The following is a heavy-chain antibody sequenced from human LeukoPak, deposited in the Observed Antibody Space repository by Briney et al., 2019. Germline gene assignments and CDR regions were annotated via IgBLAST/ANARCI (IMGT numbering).Heavy chain of an antibody. CDR3: ARGMYYDFWSAGYPTFDP. Sequence: PSQTLSLTCTVSGGSISSYYWSWIRQPPGKGLEWIGNIHYSGSTKYNASLKSRVTTSVDTSKNQSSLKPSSVTAADTAVYYCARGMYYDFWSAGYPTFDPWGQGTLVTVFS. V-gene: IGHV4-59*01. CDR2: IHYSGST. CDR1: GGSISSYY. J-gene: IGHJ5*02. D-gene: IGHD3-3*01.